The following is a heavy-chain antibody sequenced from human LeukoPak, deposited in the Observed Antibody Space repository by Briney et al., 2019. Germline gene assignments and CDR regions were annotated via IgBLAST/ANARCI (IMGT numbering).Heavy chain of an antibody. Sequence: SETLSLTCTVSGGSIRSYYWSWIRQPAGQGLEWIGRLYVGRNTDHNPSLKSRVTMSVDSSKNQFSLRLRSVTAADTAVYYCAREHKDYDGDGYYYDNWGQGTLVTVSS. D-gene: IGHD3-22*01. CDR3: AREHKDYDGDGYYYDN. CDR2: LYVGRNT. V-gene: IGHV4-4*07. CDR1: GGSIRSYY. J-gene: IGHJ4*02.